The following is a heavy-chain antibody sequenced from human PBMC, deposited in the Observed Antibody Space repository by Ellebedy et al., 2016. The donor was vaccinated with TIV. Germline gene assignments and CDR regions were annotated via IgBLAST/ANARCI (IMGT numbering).Heavy chain of an antibody. V-gene: IGHV4-39*01. CDR2: ISYTGRA. CDR1: GSSISTSEYY. Sequence: MPGGSLRLSCEVSGSSISTSEYYWGWIRQPPGKGLEWSGSISYTGRAYYDPSLTSRVTISIDTSNKQLSLRLTSVTAADTALYYCARHRGRQTMVYGFDVWGQGTTVTVSS. J-gene: IGHJ6*02. D-gene: IGHD3-16*01. CDR3: ARHRGRQTMVYGFDV.